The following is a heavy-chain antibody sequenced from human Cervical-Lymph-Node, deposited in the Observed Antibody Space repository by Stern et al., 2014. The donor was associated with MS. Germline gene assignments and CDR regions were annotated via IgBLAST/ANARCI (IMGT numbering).Heavy chain of an antibody. J-gene: IGHJ5*02. V-gene: IGHV4-30-2*01. CDR3: ARSYSSSPNWFDP. Sequence: VQLVESGSGLVKPSQTLSLTCAVSGGSISSGGYSWSLIRQQPGKGLEWIGSIYHSGCTYSNPSLKSRVTISVDRSKNQYSLKRSSGTAADTAVYYCARSYSSSPNWFDPWGQGTLVTVSS. CDR2: IYHSGCT. D-gene: IGHD6-13*01. CDR1: GGSISSGGYS.